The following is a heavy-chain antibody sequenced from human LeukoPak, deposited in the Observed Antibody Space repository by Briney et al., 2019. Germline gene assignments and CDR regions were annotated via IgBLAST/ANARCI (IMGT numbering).Heavy chain of an antibody. CDR1: GFTFSSYV. Sequence: GGSLRLSCAASGFTFSSYVMSWVRQAPGKGLEWVSTISGSGGSTYYADSVKGRSTISRDNSKNTLYLQMNSLRAEDTAVYYCANTLYCSGGSCPPDYWGQGTLVTVSS. J-gene: IGHJ4*02. CDR2: ISGSGGST. D-gene: IGHD2-15*01. V-gene: IGHV3-23*01. CDR3: ANTLYCSGGSCPPDY.